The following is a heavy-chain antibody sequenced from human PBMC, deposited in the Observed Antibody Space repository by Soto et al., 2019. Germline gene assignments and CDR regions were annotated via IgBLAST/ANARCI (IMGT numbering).Heavy chain of an antibody. V-gene: IGHV4-59*01. J-gene: IGHJ6*02. Sequence: QVQLQESGPGLVKPSETLSLTCTVSGGSISSYYWSWIRQPPGKGLEWIGYIYYSGSTNYNPSLKRRVTISVDTSKNQFSLKLSSVTAADTAVYYCAGGIVVVVAATRNYYYYGMDVWGQGTTVTVSS. CDR1: GGSISSYY. CDR3: AGGIVVVVAATRNYYYYGMDV. D-gene: IGHD2-15*01. CDR2: IYYSGST.